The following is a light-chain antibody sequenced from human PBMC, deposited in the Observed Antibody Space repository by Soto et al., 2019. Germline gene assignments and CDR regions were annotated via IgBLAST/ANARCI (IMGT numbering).Light chain of an antibody. J-gene: IGKJ1*01. V-gene: IGKV2-30*01. Sequence: EAVMTQSPLSLPVTLGQPASISCRSSHSPLYSDANTYLSWCQQRRGQSPRRLIYKVSNRDSGVPDRFSGSGSGTDFTLKISRVEAEDVGVYYCMQGTHWPWTFGQGTKVDSK. CDR1: HSPLYSDANTY. CDR3: MQGTHWPWT. CDR2: KVS.